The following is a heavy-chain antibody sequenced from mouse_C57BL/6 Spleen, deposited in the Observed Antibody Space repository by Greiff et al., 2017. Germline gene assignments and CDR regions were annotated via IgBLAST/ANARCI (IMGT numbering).Heavy chain of an antibody. V-gene: IGHV1-50*01. CDR1: GYTFTSYW. Sequence: VQLQQSGAELVKPGASVKLSCKASGYTFTSYWMQWVKQRPGQGLEWIGEIDPSDSYTNYNQKFKGKATLTVDTSSSTAYMQLSSLTSEDSAVYYCAREGGGYWGQGTTLTVSS. CDR2: IDPSDSYT. CDR3: AREGGGY. J-gene: IGHJ2*01.